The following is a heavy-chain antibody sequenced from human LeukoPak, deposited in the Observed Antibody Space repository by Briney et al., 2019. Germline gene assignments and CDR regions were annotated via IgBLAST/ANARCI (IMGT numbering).Heavy chain of an antibody. D-gene: IGHD1-26*01. CDR1: GFTFSDHY. Sequence: GGSLRLSCAASGFTFSDHYMDWVRQAPGKGLKWVGRTRKKTNSYTTEYAASVKGRFTISRDDSKNSLYLQMNSLKAEDTAVYYCTRVVLVGTTYSYFDYWGQGTLVTVSS. CDR3: TRVVLVGTTYSYFDY. J-gene: IGHJ4*02. CDR2: TRKKTNSYTT. V-gene: IGHV3-72*01.